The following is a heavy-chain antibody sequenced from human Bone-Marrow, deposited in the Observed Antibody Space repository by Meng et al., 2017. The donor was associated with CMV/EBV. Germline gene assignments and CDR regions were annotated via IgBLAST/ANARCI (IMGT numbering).Heavy chain of an antibody. V-gene: IGHV4-39*07. CDR1: GGPISGTTYS. CDR3: ARDSSGRYYGWFDP. Sequence: GGPISGTTYSGGWSRQPPGKGLEWIWSILYSGSTYHNPSLTSRVTIAVDTSKNQFSLKLSSVTAADTAVYYCARDSSGRYYGWFDPWGQGTLVTVS. CDR2: ILYSGST. J-gene: IGHJ5*02. D-gene: IGHD6-19*01.